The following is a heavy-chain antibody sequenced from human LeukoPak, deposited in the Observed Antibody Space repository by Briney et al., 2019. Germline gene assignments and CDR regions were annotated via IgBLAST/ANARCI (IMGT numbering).Heavy chain of an antibody. J-gene: IGHJ4*02. Sequence: GGSLRLSCTASGFTFSGSAMHWVRQASGKGLEWVSRIRSKANSYATVYAASVKGRFTISRDDSKNTAYLQTNSLKTEDTAVYYCARRRATVDYDFWSGSYYFDYWGQGTLVTVSS. V-gene: IGHV3-73*01. CDR3: ARRRATVDYDFWSGSYYFDY. CDR2: IRSKANSYAT. D-gene: IGHD3-3*01. CDR1: GFTFSGSA.